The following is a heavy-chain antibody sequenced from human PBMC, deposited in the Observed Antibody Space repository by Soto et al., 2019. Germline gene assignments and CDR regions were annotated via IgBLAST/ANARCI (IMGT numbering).Heavy chain of an antibody. CDR3: ARIWYCGGDCPGDAFDI. CDR1: GGTFSSYA. CDR2: IIPIFGTA. D-gene: IGHD2-21*02. Sequence: QVQLVQSGAEVKKPGSSVKVSCTASGGTFSSYAISWVRQAPGQGLEWMGGIIPIFGTANYAQKFQGRVTITADESTSTANMELSGLRSEDTVVYYYARIWYCGGDCPGDAFDIWGQGTMVTVSS. V-gene: IGHV1-69*01. J-gene: IGHJ3*02.